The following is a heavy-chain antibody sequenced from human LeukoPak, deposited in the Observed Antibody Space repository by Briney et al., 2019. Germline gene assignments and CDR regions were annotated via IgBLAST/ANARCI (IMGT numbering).Heavy chain of an antibody. J-gene: IGHJ6*03. CDR3: ARSVEGYCSGGSCYSYYYYMDV. D-gene: IGHD2-15*01. V-gene: IGHV4-4*07. CDR2: LYTSGST. Sequence: SETLSLTCTVSGGSITDYHWIWIRQPAGKGLEWIGRLYTSGSTNYNPSLKSRVTISVDTSKNQFSLKLSSVTAADTAVYYCARSVEGYCSGGSCYSYYYYMDVWGKGTTVTVSS. CDR1: GGSITDYH.